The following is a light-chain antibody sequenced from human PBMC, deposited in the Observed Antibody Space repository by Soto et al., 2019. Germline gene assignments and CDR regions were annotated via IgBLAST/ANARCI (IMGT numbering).Light chain of an antibody. J-gene: IGKJ1*01. CDR3: QQYNYWAGT. V-gene: IGKV3-15*01. CDR1: QSVSSN. CDR2: GAS. Sequence: EIVMTQSPATLSVSPGERATLSCRASQSVSSNLAWYQQKPGQAPRLLIYGASTRATGIPARFSGSGSGTEFTLTISSPQSEDFAIYYCQQYNYWAGTVGPGTKVEIK.